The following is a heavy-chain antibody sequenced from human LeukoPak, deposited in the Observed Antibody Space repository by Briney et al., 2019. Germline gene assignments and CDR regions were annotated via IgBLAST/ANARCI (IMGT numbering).Heavy chain of an antibody. CDR2: IYYSGST. CDR3: ARDLGYDFWSGNGWFDP. J-gene: IGHJ5*02. V-gene: IGHV4-39*07. Sequence: SETLSLTCTVSGGSISSSSYYWGWIRQPPGKGLEWIGSIYYSGSTYYNPSLKSRVTISVDTSKNQFSLKLSSVTAADTAVYYCARDLGYDFWSGNGWFDPWGQGTLVTVSS. CDR1: GGSISSSSYY. D-gene: IGHD3-3*01.